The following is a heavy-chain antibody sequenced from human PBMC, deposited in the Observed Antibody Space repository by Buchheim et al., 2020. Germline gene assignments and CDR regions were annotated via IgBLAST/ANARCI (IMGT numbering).Heavy chain of an antibody. D-gene: IGHD5-24*01. CDR2: ISSSSSYI. CDR1: GFTFSSYS. J-gene: IGHJ6*02. V-gene: IGHV3-21*01. CDR3: ARKMATIGYYYYYGMDV. Sequence: EVQLVESGGGLVKPGGSLRLSCAASGFTFSSYSMNWVRQAPGKGLEWVSSISSSSSYIYCADSVKGRFTISRDNAKNSLYLQMNSLRAEDTAVYYCARKMATIGYYYYYGMDVWGQGTT.